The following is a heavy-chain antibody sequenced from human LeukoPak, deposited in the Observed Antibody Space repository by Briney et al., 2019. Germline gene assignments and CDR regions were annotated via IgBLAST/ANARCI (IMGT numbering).Heavy chain of an antibody. CDR2: ISSSGSTI. D-gene: IGHD2-15*01. V-gene: IGHV3-48*03. J-gene: IGHJ2*01. Sequence: PGGSLRLSCAASGFTLSSYEMNWVRQAPGKGLEWVSYISSSGSTIYYADSVKGRFTISRDNAKNSPYLQMNSLRAEDTAVYYCARLPSIVVVVARSWYFDLWGRGTLVTVSS. CDR3: ARLPSIVVVVARSWYFDL. CDR1: GFTLSSYE.